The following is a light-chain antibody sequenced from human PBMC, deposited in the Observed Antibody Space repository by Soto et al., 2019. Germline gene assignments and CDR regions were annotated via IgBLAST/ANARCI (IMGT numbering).Light chain of an antibody. Sequence: EIVMTQSPATLPVSPGERATLSCRASQSVSSNLAWYQQKPGQAPRLLIYGASTRATGIPARFSGSGSGTEFTLTISGLQPEDIATYYCQQNDYLLSFGGGTKVDIK. CDR1: QSVSSN. J-gene: IGKJ4*01. CDR2: GAS. CDR3: QQNDYLLS. V-gene: IGKV3-15*01.